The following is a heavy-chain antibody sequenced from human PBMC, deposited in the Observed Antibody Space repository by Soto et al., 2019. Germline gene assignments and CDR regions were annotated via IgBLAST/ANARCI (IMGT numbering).Heavy chain of an antibody. Sequence: GASVKVSCKASGYTFTSSGISWVRQAPGQGLEWMGWISAYNGNTNYAQKLQGRVTMTTDTSTSTAYMELRSLRSDDTAVYYCARYFWFRDDTPPPLDYLGQQAPLTVSA. D-gene: IGHD3-10*01. CDR3: ARYFWFRDDTPPPLDY. J-gene: IGHJ4*02. CDR1: GYTFTSSG. V-gene: IGHV1-18*01. CDR2: ISAYNGNT.